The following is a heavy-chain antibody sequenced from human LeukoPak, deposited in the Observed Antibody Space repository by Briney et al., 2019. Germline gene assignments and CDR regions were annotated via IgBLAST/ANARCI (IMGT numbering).Heavy chain of an antibody. CDR3: TRLIGSWYEGY. Sequence: GGSLRLSCAASGFTFSSYSMNWVRQAPGKGLEWVSYISSSSSTIYYADSVKGRFTISRDNAKNSLYLQMNSLRAEDTAVYYCTRLIGSWYEGYWGQGTLVTVSS. D-gene: IGHD2-15*01. CDR2: ISSSSSTI. J-gene: IGHJ4*02. V-gene: IGHV3-48*01. CDR1: GFTFSSYS.